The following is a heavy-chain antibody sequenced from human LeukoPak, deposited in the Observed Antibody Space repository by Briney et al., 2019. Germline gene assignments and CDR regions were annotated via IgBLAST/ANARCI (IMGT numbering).Heavy chain of an antibody. CDR3: ARDNSYGIDY. CDR1: GFTFSIYR. J-gene: IGHJ4*02. Sequence: PGGSLRLSCAASGFTFSIYRMHWVRQAPGKGLVWVSRINSDGSSITYADSVKGRFTISRDNAKNTVYLQMNSLRAEDTAVYYCARDNSYGIDYWGQGTLVTVSS. V-gene: IGHV3-74*01. CDR2: INSDGSSI. D-gene: IGHD5-18*01.